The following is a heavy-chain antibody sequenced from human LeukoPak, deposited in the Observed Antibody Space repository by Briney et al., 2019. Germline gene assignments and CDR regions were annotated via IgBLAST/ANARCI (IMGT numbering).Heavy chain of an antibody. CDR1: GYSISSGYY. D-gene: IGHD5-18*01. CDR3: ARHPGYSYAYVDY. CDR2: IYHSGST. J-gene: IGHJ4*02. V-gene: IGHV4-38-2*02. Sequence: SETLSLTCSVSGYSISSGYYWGWIRQPPGKGLEWIGSIYHSGSTYYNPSLKSRVTISVDTSKNQFSLKLSSVTAADTAVYYCARHPGYSYAYVDYWGQGTLVTVSS.